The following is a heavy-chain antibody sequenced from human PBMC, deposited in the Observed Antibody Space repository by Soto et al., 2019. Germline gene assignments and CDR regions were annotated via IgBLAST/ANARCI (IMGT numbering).Heavy chain of an antibody. V-gene: IGHV1-69*12. CDR2: IIPIFGTA. J-gene: IGHJ6*02. Sequence: QVQLVQSGAEVKKPGSSVKVSCKASGGTFSSYAISWVRQAPGQGLEWMGGIIPIFGTANYAQKFQGRVTITADESTSTADMGLSSVRSEDTAVYYCARVTSGWYGNYYYGMDVWGQGTTVTVSS. CDR3: ARVTSGWYGNYYYGMDV. D-gene: IGHD6-19*01. CDR1: GGTFSSYA.